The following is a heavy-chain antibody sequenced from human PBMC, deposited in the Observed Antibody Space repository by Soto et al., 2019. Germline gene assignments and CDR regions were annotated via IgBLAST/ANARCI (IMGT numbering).Heavy chain of an antibody. Sequence: ASVKVSCKASGYTFTSYGISWVRQAPGQGLEWMGWISAYNGNTNYAQKLQGRVTMTTDTSTSTAYMELRSLRSDDTAVYYCAIGITIFGVVAYGMDVWGQGTTVTVSS. CDR3: AIGITIFGVVAYGMDV. CDR2: ISAYNGNT. J-gene: IGHJ6*02. V-gene: IGHV1-18*04. D-gene: IGHD3-3*01. CDR1: GYTFTSYG.